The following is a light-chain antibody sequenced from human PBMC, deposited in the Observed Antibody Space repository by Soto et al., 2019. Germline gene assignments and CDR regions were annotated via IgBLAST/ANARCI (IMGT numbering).Light chain of an antibody. CDR2: GAS. J-gene: IGKJ4*01. V-gene: IGKV3-20*01. Sequence: EIVLTQSPGTLSLSPGERATLSCRASQSVSSSYLAWYQQKPGQAPRLLIYGASSRATGIPDRFSGSGSGTDFTLTISRLEPEDFAVYYYQQYDSSPLTFGGGTNVGIK. CDR3: QQYDSSPLT. CDR1: QSVSSSY.